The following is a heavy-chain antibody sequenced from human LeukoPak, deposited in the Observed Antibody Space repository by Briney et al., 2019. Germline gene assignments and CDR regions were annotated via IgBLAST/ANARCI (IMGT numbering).Heavy chain of an antibody. D-gene: IGHD6-6*01. J-gene: IGHJ4*02. CDR3: ARSYSSSRGTFDY. CDR2: ITSSSSYI. Sequence: PGGSLRLSCAASGFTLSSYGVKWVRQAPGKGLEWVSSITSSSSYIYYADSVKGRFTISRDNAKNSLYLQMNSLRAEDTAVYYCARSYSSSRGTFDYWGQGTLVTVSS. V-gene: IGHV3-21*01. CDR1: GFTLSSYG.